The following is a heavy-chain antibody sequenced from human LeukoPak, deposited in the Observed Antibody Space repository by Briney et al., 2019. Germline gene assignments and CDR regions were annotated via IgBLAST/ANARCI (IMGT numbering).Heavy chain of an antibody. D-gene: IGHD3-10*01. Sequence: ETLSLTCAVYGGSVSGYYGGWIRQPPGKWLEWIGEINHSGSTNYNPTPKSRSSISGDTSKNQFTLNLSSGTAAEPACYYGARSYYYASGSFNWGQGTLVTASS. CDR1: GGSVSGYY. CDR3: ARSYYYASGSFN. J-gene: IGHJ4*02. CDR2: INHSGST. V-gene: IGHV4-34*01.